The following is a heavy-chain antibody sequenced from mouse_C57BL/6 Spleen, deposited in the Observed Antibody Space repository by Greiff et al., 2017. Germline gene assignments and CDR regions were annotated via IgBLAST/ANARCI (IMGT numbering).Heavy chain of an antibody. D-gene: IGHD2-1*01. CDR2: RSYDGSN. V-gene: IGHV3-6*01. CDR3: ASYGNYEDDAMDY. J-gene: IGHJ4*01. Sequence: ESGPGLVKPSQSLSLTCSVSGYSITSGYYWNWIRQLPGNKLEWMGYRSYDGSNNYNPALKNRISITRDTSKNQFFLKLNSVTTEDTATYYFASYGNYEDDAMDYWGQGTSVTVSS. CDR1: GYSITSGYY.